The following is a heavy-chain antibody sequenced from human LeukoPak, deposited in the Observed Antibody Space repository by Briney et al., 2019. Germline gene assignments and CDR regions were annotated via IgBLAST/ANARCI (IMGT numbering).Heavy chain of an antibody. CDR2: VYYSGSI. CDR3: ARGGVYHSPLIRRARTDFDY. J-gene: IGHJ4*02. Sequence: SETLSLTCAVYGGSFSDYYWSWIRQPPGKGLEWIGSVYYSGSIYYNPSLKSRVTISVDTSKNQFSLKLSSVTAADTAVYYCARGGVYHSPLIRRARTDFDYWGQGTLVTVSS. D-gene: IGHD5/OR15-5a*01. V-gene: IGHV4-34*01. CDR1: GGSFSDYY.